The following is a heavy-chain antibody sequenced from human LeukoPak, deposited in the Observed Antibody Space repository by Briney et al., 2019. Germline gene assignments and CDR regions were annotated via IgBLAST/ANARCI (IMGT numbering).Heavy chain of an antibody. V-gene: IGHV3-21*01. CDR2: ISSSGSHI. CDR3: ARGPSGYHNT. Sequence: GGSLRLSCAASGFTFSSYGMHWVRQAPGKGLEWVSSISSSGSHINYADLVKGRITISRDNAKNSLYLQMNSLRAEDTAVYYCARGPSGYHNTGGQGTPVTVSS. CDR1: GFTFSSYG. D-gene: IGHD5-12*01. J-gene: IGHJ4*02.